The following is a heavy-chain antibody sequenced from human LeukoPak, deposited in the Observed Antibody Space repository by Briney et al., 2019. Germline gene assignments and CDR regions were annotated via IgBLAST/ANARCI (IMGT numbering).Heavy chain of an antibody. CDR2: INPSGGST. CDR3: ARDAYCSSTSCYIRNFDY. J-gene: IGHJ4*02. CDR1: GYTFTNYY. Sequence: ASVKVSCKASGYTFTNYYVHWVRQAPGQGLEWMGVINPSGGSTNYAQKFQGRVTMTRDTSTSTVYMELSSLRSEDTAVYYCARDAYCSSTSCYIRNFDYWGQGALVTVSS. D-gene: IGHD2-2*02. V-gene: IGHV1-46*03.